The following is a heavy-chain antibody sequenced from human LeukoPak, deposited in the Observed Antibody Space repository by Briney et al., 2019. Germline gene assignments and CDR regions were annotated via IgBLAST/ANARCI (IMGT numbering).Heavy chain of an antibody. CDR3: AKDIRDGVQLWLIGGYAFDI. CDR1: GFTFDDYA. D-gene: IGHD5-18*01. CDR2: ISWNSGSI. J-gene: IGHJ3*02. V-gene: IGHV3-9*01. Sequence: PGRSLRLSCAASGFTFDDYAMHWVRQAPGKGLEWVPGISWNSGSIGYADSVKGRFTISRDNAKNSLYLQMNSLRAEDTALYYCAKDIRDGVQLWLIGGYAFDIWGQGTMVTVSS.